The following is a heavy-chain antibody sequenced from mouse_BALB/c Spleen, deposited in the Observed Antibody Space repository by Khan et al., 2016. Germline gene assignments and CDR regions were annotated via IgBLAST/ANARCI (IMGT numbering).Heavy chain of an antibody. CDR2: ISDGGDYT. Sequence: EVELVESGGGLVKPGGSLKLSCSASGFTFSDYYMYWVRQTPEKRLEWVATISDGGDYTYNPDSEKGRFTISRANAKNNLYLRMSSLKSEDTSMYYCASTYGNYEYMDYWGAGTSVTVSS. J-gene: IGHJ4*01. D-gene: IGHD2-1*01. CDR3: ASTYGNYEYMDY. V-gene: IGHV5-4*02. CDR1: GFTFSDYY.